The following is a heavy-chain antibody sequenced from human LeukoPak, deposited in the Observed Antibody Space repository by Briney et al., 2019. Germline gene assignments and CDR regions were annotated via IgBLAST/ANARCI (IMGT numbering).Heavy chain of an antibody. Sequence: PGGSLRLSCAASGFTFSNYEMNWVRHAPGKGLEWVSYISRTSGSSIYYADSVKGRFTNSRDNAKNSLYLQMNSLRAEDTAVYYCARDSSGWYYFDYWGQGILVSVSS. V-gene: IGHV3-48*03. CDR3: ARDSSGWYYFDY. CDR1: GFTFSNYE. J-gene: IGHJ4*02. CDR2: ISRTSGSSI. D-gene: IGHD6-19*01.